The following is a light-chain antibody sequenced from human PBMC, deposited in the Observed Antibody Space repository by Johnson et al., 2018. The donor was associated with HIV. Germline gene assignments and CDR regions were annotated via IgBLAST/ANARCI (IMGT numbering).Light chain of an antibody. CDR1: NSNIGYNS. CDR2: ENN. Sequence: QAVLTQPPSVSAAPGQRVTISCSGNNSNIGYNSVSWYQQVPGAAPKLLIYENNKRPSGIADRFSASKSGTSATLDITGLQTGDEAAYYCGAWDSGLTAHFVFGSGTTITVL. CDR3: GAWDSGLTAHFV. J-gene: IGLJ1*01. V-gene: IGLV1-51*02.